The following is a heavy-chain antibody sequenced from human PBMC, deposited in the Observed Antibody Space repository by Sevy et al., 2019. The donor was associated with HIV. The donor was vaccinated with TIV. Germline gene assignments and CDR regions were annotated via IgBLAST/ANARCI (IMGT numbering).Heavy chain of an antibody. Sequence: ASVKVSCKASGGTFSSYAISWVRQAPGQGLEWMGRIIPILGIANYAQKFQGRVTITADKSTSTAYMELSSLRSEDTGVYYCARGGTNYYDSSGYSQRHFDYWGQGTLVTVSS. CDR2: IIPILGIA. V-gene: IGHV1-69*04. J-gene: IGHJ4*02. CDR3: ARGGTNYYDSSGYSQRHFDY. D-gene: IGHD3-22*01. CDR1: GGTFSSYA.